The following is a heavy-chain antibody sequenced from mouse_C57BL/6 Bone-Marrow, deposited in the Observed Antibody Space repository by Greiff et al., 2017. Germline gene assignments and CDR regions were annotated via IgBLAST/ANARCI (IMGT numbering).Heavy chain of an antibody. CDR1: GFTFSSYA. Sequence: EVNVVESGGGLVKPGGSLKLSCAASGFTFSSYAMSWVRQTPEKRLEWVATISDGGSYTYYPDNVKGRFTISRDNAKNNLYLQMSHLKSEDTAMYYCARERYYGSSPWYFDVWGTGTTVTVSS. CDR2: ISDGGSYT. V-gene: IGHV5-4*01. D-gene: IGHD1-1*01. CDR3: ARERYYGSSPWYFDV. J-gene: IGHJ1*03.